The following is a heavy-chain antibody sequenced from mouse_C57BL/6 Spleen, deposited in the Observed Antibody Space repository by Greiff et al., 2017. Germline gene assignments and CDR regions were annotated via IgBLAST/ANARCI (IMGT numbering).Heavy chain of an antibody. Sequence: DVKLVESGGGLVKPGGSLKLSCAASGFTFSSYAMSWVRQTPEKRLEWVATISDGGSYTYYPDNVKGRFTISRDNAKNNLYLQMSHLKSEDTAMYYCARDYTIVTHYYAMDYWGQGTSVTVSS. CDR3: ARDYTIVTHYYAMDY. D-gene: IGHD2-5*01. CDR1: GFTFSSYA. V-gene: IGHV5-4*01. CDR2: ISDGGSYT. J-gene: IGHJ4*01.